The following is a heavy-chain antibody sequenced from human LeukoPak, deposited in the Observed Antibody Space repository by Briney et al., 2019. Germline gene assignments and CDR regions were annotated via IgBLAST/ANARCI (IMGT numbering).Heavy chain of an antibody. CDR1: GFTFSTYD. D-gene: IGHD2-2*02. CDR2: IGTQGDT. Sequence: SGGSLRLSCAASGFTFSTYDMHWVRQGTGEGLEWVSGIGTQGDTHYPDSVKGRFTISRENADNSLYLQMNSLRAGDTAVYYCARGIFCNTTSCFTVRAFEIWGQGTMVTVSS. CDR3: ARGIFCNTTSCFTVRAFEI. J-gene: IGHJ3*02. V-gene: IGHV3-13*01.